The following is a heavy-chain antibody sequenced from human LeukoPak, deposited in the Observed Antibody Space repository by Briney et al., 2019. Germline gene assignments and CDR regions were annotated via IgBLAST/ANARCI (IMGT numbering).Heavy chain of an antibody. D-gene: IGHD6-13*01. J-gene: IGHJ3*01. Sequence: GGSLRLSCAASGFTFSSYEMNWVRQAPGKGLGWVSYISSSGSTIYYADSVKGRFTISRDNAKNSLYLQMNSLRAEDTAVYYCARADIAAAGPWGQGTMVTVSS. V-gene: IGHV3-48*03. CDR3: ARADIAAAGP. CDR1: GFTFSSYE. CDR2: ISSSGSTI.